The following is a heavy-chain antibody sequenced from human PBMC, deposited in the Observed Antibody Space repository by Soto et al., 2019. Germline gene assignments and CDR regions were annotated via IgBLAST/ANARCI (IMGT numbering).Heavy chain of an antibody. CDR2: TYYRSKWYY. J-gene: IGHJ4*01. V-gene: IGHV6-1*01. CDR1: GDSVSSNSAG. Sequence: PSPTLSLPCAITGDSVSSNSAGWSWVRQSPSRGLEWLGRTYYRSKWYYEYAVSVRGRITINPDTSKNQYSLQLNSVTPEDTAVYLCARGEQYSGRIFDYWGQGTLVTVSS. D-gene: IGHD1-26*01. CDR3: ARGEQYSGRIFDY.